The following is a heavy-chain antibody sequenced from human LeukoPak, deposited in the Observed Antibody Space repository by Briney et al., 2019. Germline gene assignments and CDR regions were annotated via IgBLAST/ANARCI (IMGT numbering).Heavy chain of an antibody. V-gene: IGHV4-34*01. D-gene: IGHD3-3*01. CDR3: ARGRYYDFWSGYYTGIPFDP. Sequence: SETLSLTCAVYGGSFSGYYWSWIRQPPGKGLEWIGEINHSGSTNYNPSLKSRDTISVDTSKNQFSLKLSSVTAADTAVYYCARGRYYDFWSGYYTGIPFDPWGQGTLVTVSS. CDR1: GGSFSGYY. J-gene: IGHJ5*02. CDR2: INHSGST.